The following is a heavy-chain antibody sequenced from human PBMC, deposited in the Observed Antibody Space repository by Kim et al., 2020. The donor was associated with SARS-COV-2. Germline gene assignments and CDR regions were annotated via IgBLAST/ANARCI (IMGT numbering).Heavy chain of an antibody. Sequence: ADYVKRRFTISRDNSKNTLYLQMNSLRAEDTAVYYCAKTEGFEELFFADYWGQGTLVTVSS. D-gene: IGHD3-10*01. V-gene: IGHV3-23*01. CDR3: AKTEGFEELFFADY. J-gene: IGHJ4*02.